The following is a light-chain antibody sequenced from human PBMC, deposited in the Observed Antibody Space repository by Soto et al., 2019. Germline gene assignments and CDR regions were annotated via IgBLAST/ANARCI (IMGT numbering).Light chain of an antibody. Sequence: QSVLTQPPSVSAAPGQKVTISCSGSTSNIGYNYVSWYQQLPGTAPKLLIYDNYKRPSGIPDRFSGSKSGTSATLDITGLQTGDEADYYCGTCDSSQNAAVFGGGTKLTVL. V-gene: IGLV1-51*01. CDR3: GTCDSSQNAAV. CDR2: DNY. CDR1: TSNIGYNY. J-gene: IGLJ3*02.